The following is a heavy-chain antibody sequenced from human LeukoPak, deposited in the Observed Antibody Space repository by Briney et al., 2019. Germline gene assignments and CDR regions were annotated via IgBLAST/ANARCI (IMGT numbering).Heavy chain of an antibody. CDR2: ISGSDSST. CDR3: AKSGYTRFDY. D-gene: IGHD5-24*01. CDR1: GFTFSSSA. J-gene: IGHJ4*02. V-gene: IGHV3-23*01. Sequence: GGSLRLSCAASGFTFSSSAMSWVRQAPGKGLEWVSTISGSDSSTHYADSVKGRFTISRDNSKNTLYLQMNSLRADDTAVYYCAKSGYTRFDYWGREPLVTVSS.